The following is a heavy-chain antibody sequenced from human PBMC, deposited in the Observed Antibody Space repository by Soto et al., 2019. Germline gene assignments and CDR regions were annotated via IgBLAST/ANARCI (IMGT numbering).Heavy chain of an antibody. V-gene: IGHV3-7*01. CDR2: IKQDGSEK. CDR1: GFTFSSYW. J-gene: IGHJ5*02. Sequence: EVQLVESGGGLVQPGGSLRLSCAASGFTFSSYWMSWVRQAPGKGLEWVANIKQDGSEKYYVDSVKGRFTISRDNAKNSLYLQMNCLRAEDTAVYYCAREAYSSSSTPPNWFDPWGQGTLVTVSS. CDR3: AREAYSSSSTPPNWFDP. D-gene: IGHD6-6*01.